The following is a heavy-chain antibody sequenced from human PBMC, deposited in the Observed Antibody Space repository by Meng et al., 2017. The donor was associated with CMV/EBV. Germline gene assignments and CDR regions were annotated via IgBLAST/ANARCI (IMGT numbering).Heavy chain of an antibody. CDR1: GGSISSSSYY. J-gene: IGHJ4*02. CDR3: ARDDYDFWSGYYSESDY. CDR2: IYYSGST. V-gene: IGHV4-39*07. Sequence: SETLSLTCTVSGGSISSSSYYWGWIRQPPGKGLEWIGSIYYSGSTYYNPSLKSRVTISVDTSKNQFSLKLSSVTAADTAVYYCARDDYDFWSGYYSESDYWGQGTLVTVSS. D-gene: IGHD3-3*01.